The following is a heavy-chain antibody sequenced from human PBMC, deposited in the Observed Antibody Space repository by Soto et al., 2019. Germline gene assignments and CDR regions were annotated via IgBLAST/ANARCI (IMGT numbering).Heavy chain of an antibody. J-gene: IGHJ5*02. CDR2: IYYSGST. CDR1: GGSISSYY. CDR3: ARHLPNSDYDFWSGYFNWFDP. Sequence: SETLSLTCTVSGGSISSYYWSWIRQPPGKGLEWIGYIYYSGSTNYNPSLKSRVTISVDTSKNQFSLKLSSVTAADTAVYYCARHLPNSDYDFWSGYFNWFDPWGQGTLVTVSS. V-gene: IGHV4-59*08. D-gene: IGHD3-3*01.